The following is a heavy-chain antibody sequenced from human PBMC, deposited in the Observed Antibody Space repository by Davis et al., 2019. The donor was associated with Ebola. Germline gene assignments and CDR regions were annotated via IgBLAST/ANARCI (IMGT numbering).Heavy chain of an antibody. D-gene: IGHD2-2*02. CDR2: ISGYNGRT. Sequence: AASVKVSCKTSGYMFTAYGITWVRQAPGQGLEWLGWISGYNGRTNLAQNVQGRVTLTTDTSTSTAYMELTSLRVDDTAVYYCAGDGCSDSRCYTRTGNWLDPWGQGTQVTVSS. V-gene: IGHV1-18*01. CDR3: AGDGCSDSRCYTRTGNWLDP. CDR1: GYMFTAYG. J-gene: IGHJ5*02.